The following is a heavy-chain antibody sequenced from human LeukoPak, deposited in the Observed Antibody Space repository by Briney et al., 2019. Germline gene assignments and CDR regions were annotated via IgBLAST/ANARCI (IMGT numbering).Heavy chain of an antibody. CDR2: ISAYNGNT. Sequence: ASVKVSCKASGYTFTSYGISWVRQAPGQGLEWMGWISAYNGNTNYAQKLQGRVTMTTDTSTSTAYMELRSLRSDDTAVYYCARDLMVRGVIIINFDYWGQGTLVTVSS. J-gene: IGHJ4*02. D-gene: IGHD3-10*01. CDR1: GYTFTSYG. V-gene: IGHV1-18*01. CDR3: ARDLMVRGVIIINFDY.